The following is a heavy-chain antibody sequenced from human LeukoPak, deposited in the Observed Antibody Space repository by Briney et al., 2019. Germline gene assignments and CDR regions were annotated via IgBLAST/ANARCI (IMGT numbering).Heavy chain of an antibody. J-gene: IGHJ4*02. V-gene: IGHV1-2*02. CDR1: GYTFTSYY. Sequence: ASVTVSCKASGYTFTSYYMHWVRQAPGQGLEWMGWINPDTGGTDYAQRFQGRVTMTRDTSISTAYMELSRLRSDDTAVYFCARDRPPDYWGQGTLVTVSS. CDR3: ARDRPPDY. CDR2: INPDTGGT.